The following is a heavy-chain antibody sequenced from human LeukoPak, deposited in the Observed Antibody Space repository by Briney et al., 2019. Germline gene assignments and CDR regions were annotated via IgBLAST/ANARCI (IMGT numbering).Heavy chain of an antibody. CDR1: GFAFSSYA. D-gene: IGHD1-26*01. J-gene: IGHJ4*02. V-gene: IGHV3-23*01. CDR2: VSAGAGNT. CDR3: ARGSGSFSGGFDY. Sequence: AGGSLRLSCAASGFAFSSYAMSWVRQAPGKGLEWVSTVSAGAGNTYYADSVKGRFTISRDNSKNTLYLQMNSLRAEDTAVYYCARGSGSFSGGFDYWGQGTLVTVSS.